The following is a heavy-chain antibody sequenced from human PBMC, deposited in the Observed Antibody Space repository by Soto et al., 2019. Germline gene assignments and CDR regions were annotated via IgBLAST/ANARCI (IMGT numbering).Heavy chain of an antibody. CDR3: ARLFWGVYDYYYYYYRDV. D-gene: IGHD3-3*01. V-gene: IGHV1-8*01. CDR1: GYTFTSYD. J-gene: IGHJ6*03. CDR2: MNPNSGNT. Sequence: ASVKVSCKASGYTFTSYDINWVRQATGQGLEWMGWMNPNSGNTGYAQKFQGRVTMTRNTSISTAYMELSSLRSEDTAVYYCARLFWGVYDYYYYYYRDVGGKGTTVTVS.